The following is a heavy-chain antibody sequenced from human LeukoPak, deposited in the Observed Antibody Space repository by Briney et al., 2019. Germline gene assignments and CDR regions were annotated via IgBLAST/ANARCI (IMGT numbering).Heavy chain of an antibody. D-gene: IGHD5-18*01. V-gene: IGHV1-18*01. CDR1: GFALTTYN. CDR2: ITAFNDNT. Sequence: PGASVKVSCKASGFALTTYNIVWLRQAPGQGLEWVGWITAFNDNTNYAQKVQGRVTMTRDTSTSTAYMELRSLRSDDTAVYYCARNTYGYKFSMDVWGKGTTVTISS. J-gene: IGHJ6*03. CDR3: ARNTYGYKFSMDV.